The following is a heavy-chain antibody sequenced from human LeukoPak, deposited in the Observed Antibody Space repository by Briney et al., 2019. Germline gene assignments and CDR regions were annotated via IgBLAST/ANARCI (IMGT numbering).Heavy chain of an antibody. CDR1: GFTFGSYS. CDR3: ARDDAVAGLSFDY. V-gene: IGHV3-21*01. J-gene: IGHJ4*02. D-gene: IGHD6-19*01. CDR2: ISSSSSYI. Sequence: PGGSLRLSCAASGFTFGSYSMNWVRQAPGKGLEWVSSISSSSSYIYYADSVKGRFTIPRDNAKNSLYLQMNSLRAEDTAVYYCARDDAVAGLSFDYWGQGTLVTVSS.